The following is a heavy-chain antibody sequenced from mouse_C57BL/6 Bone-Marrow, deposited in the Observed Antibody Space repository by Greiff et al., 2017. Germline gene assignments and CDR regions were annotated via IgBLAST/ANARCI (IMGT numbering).Heavy chain of an antibody. CDR3: ARERLGAGY. J-gene: IGHJ2*01. CDR1: GYTFTSYW. Sequence: QVQLQQPGAELVKPGASVKMSCKASGYTFTSYWITWVKQRPGQGLEWIGDIYPGSGSTNYNEKFKSKATLTVDTPSSTAYMQLSSLTSEDSAVYYCARERLGAGYWGQGTTLTVSS. D-gene: IGHD2-2*01. V-gene: IGHV1-55*01. CDR2: IYPGSGST.